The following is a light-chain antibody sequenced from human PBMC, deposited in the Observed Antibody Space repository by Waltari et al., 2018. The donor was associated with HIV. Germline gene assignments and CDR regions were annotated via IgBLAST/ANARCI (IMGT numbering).Light chain of an antibody. CDR2: EDS. V-gene: IGLV3-10*01. CDR3: YSADSSDWV. Sequence: SYELTQPPSVSVSPGQTARITCSGDALPKKYAYWYQQKAGQAPVLVIYEDSKRPTGIPGRCSGSSSGRTATLTISGAQVGDEAEDDCYSADSSDWVCGGGTKLTVL. J-gene: IGLJ3*02. CDR1: ALPKKY.